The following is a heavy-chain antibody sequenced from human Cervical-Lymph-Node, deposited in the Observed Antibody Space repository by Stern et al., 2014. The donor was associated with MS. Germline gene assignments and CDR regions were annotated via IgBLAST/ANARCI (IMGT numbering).Heavy chain of an antibody. CDR3: ARDDDYTRRAIDY. Sequence: QVQLVQSGAEVKKPGASVNVSCKTSGYTFTYYAISWIRQAPGQGLEWVGWISPYNGNTNFVQKLQGRVAMTTDTYTSTAYMELRSLRSDDTAVYYCARDDDYTRRAIDYWGQGTLVTVSS. J-gene: IGHJ4*02. V-gene: IGHV1-18*01. D-gene: IGHD4-11*01. CDR1: GYTFTYYA. CDR2: ISPYNGNT.